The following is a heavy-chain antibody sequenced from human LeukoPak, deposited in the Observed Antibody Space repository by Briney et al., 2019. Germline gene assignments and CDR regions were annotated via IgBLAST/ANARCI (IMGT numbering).Heavy chain of an antibody. J-gene: IGHJ4*02. CDR3: ARDLLVEGTAIFGY. V-gene: IGHV3-21*06. Sequence: GGSLRLSCAASGFTLSTYSMNWVRQAPGKGLEWVSSISRSSRHIYYADSVKGRFTISRDDAKNSLYLQMNSLRAEDTAVYYCARDLLVEGTAIFGYWGQGTLVTVSS. D-gene: IGHD1-26*01. CDR1: GFTLSTYS. CDR2: ISRSSRHI.